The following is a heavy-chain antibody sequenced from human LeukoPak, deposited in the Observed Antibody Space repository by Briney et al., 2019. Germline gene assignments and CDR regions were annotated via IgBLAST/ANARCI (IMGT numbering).Heavy chain of an antibody. CDR2: IIPIFGIA. Sequence: SVKVSCKASGGTFSSYAISWVRQAPGQGLEWMGRIIPIFGIANYAQKFQGRVTITAGKSTSTAYMELSSLRSEDTAVYYCARDQKNKPFDYWGQGTLVTVSS. J-gene: IGHJ4*02. V-gene: IGHV1-69*04. D-gene: IGHD1/OR15-1a*01. CDR3: ARDQKNKPFDY. CDR1: GGTFSSYA.